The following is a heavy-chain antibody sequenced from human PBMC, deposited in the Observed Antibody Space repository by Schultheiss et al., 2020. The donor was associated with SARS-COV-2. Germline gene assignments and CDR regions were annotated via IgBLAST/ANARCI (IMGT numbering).Heavy chain of an antibody. J-gene: IGHJ4*02. CDR2: IYYSGST. CDR3: AGGGRGDYGPFDF. CDR1: GGSISSSSYY. D-gene: IGHD4-17*01. Sequence: SETLSLTCTVSGGSISSSSYYWGWIRQPPGKGLEWIGYIYYSGSTGYNPSFKSRVRISADTSKNQFSLKLTSLTAADTALYYCAGGGRGDYGPFDFWGQGTLVTVSS. V-gene: IGHV4-31*03.